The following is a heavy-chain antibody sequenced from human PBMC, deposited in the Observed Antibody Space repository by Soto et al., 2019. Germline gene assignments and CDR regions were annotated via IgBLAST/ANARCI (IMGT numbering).Heavy chain of an antibody. J-gene: IGHJ5*02. CDR2: IIPLFGTT. V-gene: IGHV1-69*01. D-gene: IGHD6-13*01. CDR1: GGTFSRHA. Sequence: QVQLVQSGAELRQPGSSVKVSCKSSGGTFSRHAINWVRQAPGQGLEWMGGIIPLFGTTNYAQKFKGRLTITADESTNTTYMELSSLKSEDAAVYYCARASIHGSSWYFWFDPWVQGTLVTVSS. CDR3: ARASIHGSSWYFWFDP.